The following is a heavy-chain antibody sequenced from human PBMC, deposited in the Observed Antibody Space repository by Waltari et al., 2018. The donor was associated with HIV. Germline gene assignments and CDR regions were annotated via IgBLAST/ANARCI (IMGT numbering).Heavy chain of an antibody. CDR1: GVSVTSYY. CDR3: ARWCDTNCHTFDI. V-gene: IGHV4-59*02. D-gene: IGHD2-8*01. J-gene: IGHJ3*02. Sequence: QVRLQESGPGLVKPSETLSLTCTVSGVSVTSYYWNWLRQSPEKGLEWIGYVHHTGASKCNPPLRSRVRMSVDTSKNEITLSLTSATAADTAVYYCARWCDTNCHTFDIWGQGTSVTVSS. CDR2: VHHTGAS.